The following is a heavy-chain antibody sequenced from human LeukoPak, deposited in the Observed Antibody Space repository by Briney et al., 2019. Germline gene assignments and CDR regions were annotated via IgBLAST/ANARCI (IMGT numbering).Heavy chain of an antibody. CDR1: GFTFSSYA. CDR2: ISGSGGST. CDR3: ASRNYYDSSGYYYPYYFDY. J-gene: IGHJ4*02. V-gene: IGHV3-23*01. Sequence: PGGSLRLSCAASGFTFSSYAMSWVRQTPGEGLDWVSGISGSGGSTNYADSVKGRFTISRDNSKNTLYLQMNSLRAEDTAVYYCASRNYYDSSGYYYPYYFDYWGQGTLVTVSS. D-gene: IGHD3-22*01.